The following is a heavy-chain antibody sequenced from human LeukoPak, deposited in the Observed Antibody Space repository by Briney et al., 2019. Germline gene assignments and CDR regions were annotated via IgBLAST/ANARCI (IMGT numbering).Heavy chain of an antibody. J-gene: IGHJ3*02. CDR1: GFTFSNAW. Sequence: GGSLRLSCAASGFTFSNAWMSWVRQAPGKGLEWVGRIKSKTDGGTTDYAAPVKGRFTISRDDSKNTLYLQMNSLKTEDTAVYYCTTDSRPGDYDAFDIWGQGTMVTVPS. CDR2: IKSKTDGGTT. CDR3: TTDSRPGDYDAFDI. V-gene: IGHV3-15*01. D-gene: IGHD4-17*01.